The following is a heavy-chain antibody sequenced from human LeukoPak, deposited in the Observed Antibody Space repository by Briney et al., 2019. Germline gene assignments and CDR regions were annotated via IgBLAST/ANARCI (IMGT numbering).Heavy chain of an antibody. CDR3: ARLHSFWSGYPPDY. V-gene: IGHV4-39*01. CDR2: IYYTGST. D-gene: IGHD3-3*01. J-gene: IGHJ4*02. Sequence: PSETLSLTCTVSGGSISSSSSYYWGWIRQPPEKGLEWIGSIYYTGSTYYNPSLKSRVTISVDTSTNQFSLKLTSVTAADTAVYYCARLHSFWSGYPPDYWGQGTLVTVSS. CDR1: GGSISSSSSYY.